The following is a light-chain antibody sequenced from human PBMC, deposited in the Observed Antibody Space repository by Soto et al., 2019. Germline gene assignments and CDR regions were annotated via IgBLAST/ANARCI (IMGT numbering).Light chain of an antibody. V-gene: IGLV2-14*01. CDR2: DVS. CDR1: SSDVGGYNY. Sequence: QSALTQPASVSGSPGQSITISCTGTSSDVGGYNYVSWYQQHPGKAPKLMIYDVSNRPSGVSNRFSGSKSGNRASLTISGLQAEDEADYYCSSYTSSSIVVFGGGTKVTVL. CDR3: SSYTSSSIVV. J-gene: IGLJ2*01.